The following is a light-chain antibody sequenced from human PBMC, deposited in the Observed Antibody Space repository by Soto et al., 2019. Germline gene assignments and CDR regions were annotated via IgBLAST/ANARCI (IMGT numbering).Light chain of an antibody. CDR1: QSVSNNY. CDR2: GAS. J-gene: IGKJ1*01. CDR3: LQYLISGT. Sequence: VLRRSQGTLYLCRGEIATLSCRASQSVSNNYLAWYQQQPGQAPRLLIYGASNRATGIPDRFSGSGSGTHFTLTISRLEDEDFAVYYRLQYLISGTFGQGTKLDIK. V-gene: IGKV3-20*01.